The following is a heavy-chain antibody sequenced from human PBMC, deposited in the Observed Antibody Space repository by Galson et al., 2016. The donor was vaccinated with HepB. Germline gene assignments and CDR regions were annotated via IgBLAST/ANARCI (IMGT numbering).Heavy chain of an antibody. CDR2: LYSGGST. CDR1: GFTVNSNY. CDR3: AVASVAGVWGFFYY. Sequence: SLRLSCAASGFTVNSNYMNWVRQAPGKGLEWVSVLYSGGSTNYAEPVKGRFTISRDNSRNTLYLQMNSLRAEDTAVYYCAVASVAGVWGFFYYWGQGTLVTVSS. D-gene: IGHD3-16*01. J-gene: IGHJ4*02. V-gene: IGHV3-53*01.